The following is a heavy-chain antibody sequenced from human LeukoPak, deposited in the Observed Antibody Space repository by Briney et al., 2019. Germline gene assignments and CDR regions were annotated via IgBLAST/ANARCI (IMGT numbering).Heavy chain of an antibody. CDR1: GFTFSSYG. V-gene: IGHV3-33*01. CDR3: ARDFQTIYGDYGYFDY. CDR2: IRYDGSNK. J-gene: IGHJ4*02. D-gene: IGHD4-17*01. Sequence: PGGSLRLSCAASGFTFSSYGMHWVRQAPGKGLEWVAVIRYDGSNKYYADSVKGRFTISRDNSKNTLYLQMNSLRAEDTAVYYCARDFQTIYGDYGYFDYWGQGTLVTVSS.